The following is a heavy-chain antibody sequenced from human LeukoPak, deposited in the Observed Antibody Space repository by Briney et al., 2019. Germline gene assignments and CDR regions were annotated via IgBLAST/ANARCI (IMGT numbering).Heavy chain of an antibody. CDR3: AKQPVPYGDQYYFDY. V-gene: IGHV3-23*01. J-gene: IGHJ4*02. CDR1: GFTFSSYA. Sequence: GGSLRLSCAASGFTFSSYAMSWVRRAPGKGLEWVLAISGSGGSTFYADSGKGRFTISRDNSKNALYLQMNSLRAEDTAVYYCAKQPVPYGDQYYFDYWGQGTLVTVSS. CDR2: ISGSGGST. D-gene: IGHD4-17*01.